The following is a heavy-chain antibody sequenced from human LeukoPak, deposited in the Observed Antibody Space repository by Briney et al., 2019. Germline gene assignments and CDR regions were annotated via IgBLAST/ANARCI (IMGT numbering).Heavy chain of an antibody. CDR3: ARERAYYYDSSGYYSD. V-gene: IGHV3-53*01. D-gene: IGHD3-22*01. Sequence: PGGSLRLSCAASGFTVSSNYMSWVRQAPGKGLEWVSVIYSGGSTYYADSVKGRFTISRDNSKNTLYLQMNSLRAEDTAVYYCARERAYYYDSSGYYSDWGQGTLVTVSS. CDR2: IYSGGST. J-gene: IGHJ4*02. CDR1: GFTVSSNY.